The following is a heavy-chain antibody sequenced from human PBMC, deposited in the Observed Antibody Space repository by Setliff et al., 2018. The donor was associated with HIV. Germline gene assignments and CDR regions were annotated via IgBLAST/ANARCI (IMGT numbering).Heavy chain of an antibody. J-gene: IGHJ4*02. D-gene: IGHD3-22*01. CDR2: ISSSGST. CDR3: ARDPHYFDTSGHYSWFYFDY. CDR1: GGSMTSSNYY. Sequence: SETLSLTCTVSGGSMTSSNYYWGWIRQSPGRGLEWIGSISSSGSTTYHPSLRSRVTVSAATSKNQFFLKLTSVTAADTAVYFCARDPHYFDTSGHYSWFYFDYWGQGTLVTVSS. V-gene: IGHV4-39*07.